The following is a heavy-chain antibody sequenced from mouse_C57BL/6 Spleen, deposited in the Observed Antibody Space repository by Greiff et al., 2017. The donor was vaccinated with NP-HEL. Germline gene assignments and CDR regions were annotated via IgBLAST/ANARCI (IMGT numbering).Heavy chain of an antibody. J-gene: IGHJ1*03. V-gene: IGHV5-4*01. D-gene: IGHD2-1*01. CDR1: GFTFSSYA. Sequence: EVKLVESGGGLVKPGGSLKLSCAASGFTFSSYAMSWVRQTPEKRLEWVATISDGGSYTYYPDNVKGRFTISRDNAKNNLYLQMSHLKSEDTAMDYCARDCGNYEYFDVWGTGTTVTVSS. CDR2: ISDGGSYT. CDR3: ARDCGNYEYFDV.